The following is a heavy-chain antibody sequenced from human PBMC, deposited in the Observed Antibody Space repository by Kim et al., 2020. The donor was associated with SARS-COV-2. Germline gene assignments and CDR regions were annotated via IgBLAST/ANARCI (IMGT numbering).Heavy chain of an antibody. CDR3: TNFES. CDR2: SDGSNK. J-gene: IGHJ4*02. V-gene: IGHV3-33*06. Sequence: SDGSNKYYPNSVKGRFSISRDNSKNMLYLKMNGLRAEDTAVYYCTNFESWGQGTLVTVSS.